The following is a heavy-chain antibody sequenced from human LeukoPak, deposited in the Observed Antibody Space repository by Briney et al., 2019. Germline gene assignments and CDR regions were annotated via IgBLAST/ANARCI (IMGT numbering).Heavy chain of an antibody. CDR3: ATGHIAAAGNTYYFDY. Sequence: APVKVSCKVSGYTLTELSMHWVRQAPGKGLEWMGGFDPEDGETIYAQKFQGRVTMTEDTSTDTAYMELSSLRSEDTAVYYCATGHIAAAGNTYYFDYWGQGTLVTVSS. V-gene: IGHV1-24*01. CDR1: GYTLTELS. J-gene: IGHJ4*02. D-gene: IGHD6-13*01. CDR2: FDPEDGET.